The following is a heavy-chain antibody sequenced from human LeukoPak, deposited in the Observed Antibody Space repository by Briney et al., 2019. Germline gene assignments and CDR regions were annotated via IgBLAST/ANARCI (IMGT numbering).Heavy chain of an antibody. CDR3: VGEPRVVPAGSNY. D-gene: IGHD2-15*01. CDR1: GFIFSDYY. J-gene: IGHJ4*02. V-gene: IGHV3-11*04. CDR2: ISSSGRTI. Sequence: GGSLRLSCAASGFIFSDYYMSWIRQAPGKGLEWVSYISSSGRTIYYADSVKGRFTISRDNTKKSLYLQMNSLRVEDTAVYFCVGEPRVVPAGSNYWGQGILVTVSS.